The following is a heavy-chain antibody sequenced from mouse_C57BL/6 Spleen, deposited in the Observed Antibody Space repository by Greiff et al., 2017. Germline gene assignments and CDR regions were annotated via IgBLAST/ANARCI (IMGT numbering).Heavy chain of an antibody. J-gene: IGHJ4*01. CDR1: GYTFTDYN. Sequence: EVKLVESGPELVKPGASVKIPCKASGYTFTDYNMDWVKQSHGKSLEWIGDINPNNGGTIYNQKFKGKATLTVDKSSSTAYMELRSLTSEDTAVYYCARSAYYKYAMDYWGQGTSVTVSS. CDR2: INPNNGGT. D-gene: IGHD2-12*01. CDR3: ARSAYYKYAMDY. V-gene: IGHV1-18*01.